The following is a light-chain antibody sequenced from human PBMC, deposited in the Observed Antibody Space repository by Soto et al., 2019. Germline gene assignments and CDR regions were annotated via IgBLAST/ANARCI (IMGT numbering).Light chain of an antibody. CDR2: EVT. CDR1: SGDIGSYNR. Sequence: QSVLTQPASVSGSPGRSITISCTGTSGDIGSYNRVSWYQQHPGKAPKLIIYEVTDRPSGVSNRFSGFKSGNTASLTISGLQAEDEAEYYCSSYTNINTRACVFGTGTKVTVL. CDR3: SSYTNINTRACV. J-gene: IGLJ1*01. V-gene: IGLV2-14*01.